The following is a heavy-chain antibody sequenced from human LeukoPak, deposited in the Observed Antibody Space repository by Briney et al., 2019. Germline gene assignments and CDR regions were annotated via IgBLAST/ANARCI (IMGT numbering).Heavy chain of an antibody. V-gene: IGHV3-30-3*01. Sequence: GGSLRLSCAASGFTFSSYAMHWVRQAPGKGLEWVAAISYDGSNKYYADSVKGRFTISRDNSKNTLYLQMNSLRAEDTAVYYCARDHGSSSWYFFASDYWGQGTLVTVSS. CDR1: GFTFSSYA. CDR3: ARDHGSSSWYFFASDY. CDR2: ISYDGSNK. J-gene: IGHJ4*02. D-gene: IGHD6-13*01.